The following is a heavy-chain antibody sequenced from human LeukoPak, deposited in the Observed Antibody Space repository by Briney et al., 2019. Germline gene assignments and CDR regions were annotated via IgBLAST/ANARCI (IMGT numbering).Heavy chain of an antibody. V-gene: IGHV3-48*03. CDR2: ITSSGGTI. Sequence: RGSLRLSCAASGFTFSSYEMNWVRQAPGKGLEWVSYITSSGGTIYYADSVKGRFTISRDNAKNSLYLQMNSLRAEDTAVYYCARSYSGSYFPDYWGQGTRVTVSS. CDR3: ARSYSGSYFPDY. CDR1: GFTFSSYE. D-gene: IGHD1-26*01. J-gene: IGHJ4*02.